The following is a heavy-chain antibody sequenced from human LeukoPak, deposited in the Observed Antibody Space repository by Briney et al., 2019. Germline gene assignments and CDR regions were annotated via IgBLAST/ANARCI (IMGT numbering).Heavy chain of an antibody. V-gene: IGHV3-30*02. D-gene: IGHD2-21*01. CDR1: GFIFSSYG. CDR2: IRYDGSNK. CDR3: AKRRGEDYFDY. J-gene: IGHJ4*02. Sequence: GGSLRLSCAASGFIFSSYGMHWVRQTPGKGLEWLAFIRYDGSNKDYADSVKGRFTISRDNSENTMYLQMNSLRVEDTAIYYCAKRRGEDYFDYWGQGSLVTVSS.